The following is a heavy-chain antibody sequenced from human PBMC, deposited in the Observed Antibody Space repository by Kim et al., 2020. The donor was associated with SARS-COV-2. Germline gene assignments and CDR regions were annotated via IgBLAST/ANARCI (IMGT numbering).Heavy chain of an antibody. Sequence: SETLSLTCTVSGGSISSYYWSWIRQPPGKGLEWIGYIYYSGSTNYNPSLKSRVTISVDTSKNQFSLKLSSVTAADTAVYYCARDRVSGWHDYYYYGMDVWGQGTTVTVSS. CDR2: IYYSGST. CDR1: GGSISSYY. CDR3: ARDRVSGWHDYYYYGMDV. V-gene: IGHV4-59*01. J-gene: IGHJ6*02. D-gene: IGHD6-19*01.